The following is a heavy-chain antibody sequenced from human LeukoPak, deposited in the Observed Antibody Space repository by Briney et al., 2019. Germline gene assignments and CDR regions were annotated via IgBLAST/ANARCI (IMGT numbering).Heavy chain of an antibody. CDR1: GITVSSSY. CDR3: ASSAAAAQYYFNY. J-gene: IGHJ4*02. V-gene: IGHV3-66*01. Sequence: TGGSLRLSCAASGITVSSSYMSWVRQVPGEGLEWVSVIYSDGRTYYADSVKGRFTISRDNFKNTLYLQMNSLRAEDTAVYYCASSAAAAQYYFNYWGRGTLVTVSS. D-gene: IGHD2-15*01. CDR2: IYSDGRT.